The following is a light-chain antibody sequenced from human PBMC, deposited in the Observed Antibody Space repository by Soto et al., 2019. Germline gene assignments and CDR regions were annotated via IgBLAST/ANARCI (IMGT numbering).Light chain of an antibody. Sequence: EIVLTQSPATLSLSPGERETLSCRASQSVSSYLAWYQQKPGQAPRLLIYDASNRATGIPARFSGSGSGTDFTLTISSLEPEDFAVYYCQQRSNWRTFGQGTKVDIK. CDR1: QSVSSY. J-gene: IGKJ1*01. CDR2: DAS. CDR3: QQRSNWRT. V-gene: IGKV3-11*01.